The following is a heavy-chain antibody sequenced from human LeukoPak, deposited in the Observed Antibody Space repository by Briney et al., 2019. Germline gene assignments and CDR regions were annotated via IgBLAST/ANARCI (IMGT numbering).Heavy chain of an antibody. J-gene: IGHJ4*02. CDR2: IIPIFGTA. D-gene: IGHD6-13*01. CDR3: ARGAAAGL. Sequence: SVKVSCKASGYTFTSYGISWVRQAPGQGLEWMGGIIPIFGTANYAQKFQGRVTITTDESTSTAYMELSSLRSEDTAVYYCARGAAAGLWGQGTLVTVSS. V-gene: IGHV1-69*05. CDR1: GYTFTSYG.